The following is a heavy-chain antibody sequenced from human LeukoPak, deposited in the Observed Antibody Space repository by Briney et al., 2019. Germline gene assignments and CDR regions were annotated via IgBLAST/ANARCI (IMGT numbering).Heavy chain of an antibody. Sequence: SETLSLTCAVYGGSFSASYWSWIRQPPNKGLEWLGEINHSGGTNYNPSLKSRVTISIDTSKNQFSLKLRSVTAADTALYYCTRSPPPGATAYGVVDLWGQGTLVTVSS. D-gene: IGHD2-2*01. V-gene: IGHV4-34*01. CDR3: TRSPPPGATAYGVVDL. J-gene: IGHJ4*02. CDR2: INHSGGT. CDR1: GGSFSASY.